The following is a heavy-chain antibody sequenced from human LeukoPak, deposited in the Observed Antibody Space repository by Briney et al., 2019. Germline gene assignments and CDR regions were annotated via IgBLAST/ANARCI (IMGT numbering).Heavy chain of an antibody. Sequence: GASVKVSCKASGYTFTSYAMNWVRQAPGQGLEWMGWINTDTGNPTYAQGFTGRFVFSLDTSVSTAYLQISSLKAEDTAVYYCARDSTTRSSEYFRHWGQGTLVTVSS. J-gene: IGHJ1*01. V-gene: IGHV7-4-1*02. D-gene: IGHD4-11*01. CDR2: INTDTGNP. CDR1: GYTFTSYA. CDR3: ARDSTTRSSEYFRH.